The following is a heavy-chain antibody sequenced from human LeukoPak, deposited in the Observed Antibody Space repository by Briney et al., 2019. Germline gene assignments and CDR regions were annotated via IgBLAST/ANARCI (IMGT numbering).Heavy chain of an antibody. V-gene: IGHV3-30-3*01. Sequence: PGGSLRLSCAASGFTFSSYTMHWVRQAPGKGLEWMAVISYDGSNKYYADSVKGRFTISRDNSKNTLYLQMNGLRAEDTAVYYCARSAGGGRGSYLLYWGQGTLVTVSS. CDR2: ISYDGSNK. CDR3: ARSAGGGRGSYLLY. CDR1: GFTFSSYT. J-gene: IGHJ4*02. D-gene: IGHD1-26*01.